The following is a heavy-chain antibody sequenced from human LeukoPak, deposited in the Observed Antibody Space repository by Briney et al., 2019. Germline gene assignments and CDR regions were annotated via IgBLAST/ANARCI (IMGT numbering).Heavy chain of an antibody. Sequence: GGSLRLSCAASGFIFSDKWMVWVRQAPGKGLEWVANIKQDGSEKYYVDSVKGRFTISRDNAKNSLYLQMNSLRAEDTAVYYCARAQYSGSYSDAFDIWGQGTMVTVSS. J-gene: IGHJ3*02. CDR1: GFIFSDKW. D-gene: IGHD1-26*01. CDR2: IKQDGSEK. V-gene: IGHV3-7*01. CDR3: ARAQYSGSYSDAFDI.